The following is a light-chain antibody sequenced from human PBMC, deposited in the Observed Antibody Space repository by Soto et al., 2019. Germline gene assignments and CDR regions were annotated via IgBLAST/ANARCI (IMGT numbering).Light chain of an antibody. CDR2: DAS. Sequence: EIVLTQSPATLSLSPGETATLSCRASQSVSSSLAWYQQKPGQTPRLLIYDASNRATGIPARFSVSGSGTDFTLTVSSLEPEDFAVYYCQQRSSWPLTFGGGTKVEIK. V-gene: IGKV3-11*01. CDR1: QSVSSS. J-gene: IGKJ4*01. CDR3: QQRSSWPLT.